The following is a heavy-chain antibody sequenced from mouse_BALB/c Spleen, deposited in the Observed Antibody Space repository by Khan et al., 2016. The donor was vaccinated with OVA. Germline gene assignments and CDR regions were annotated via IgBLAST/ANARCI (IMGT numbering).Heavy chain of an antibody. V-gene: IGHV1-4*01. CDR2: INPSNGYT. CDR3: AREGAYYRADGWFSY. D-gene: IGHD2-14*01. Sequence: QIQLVQSGAELARPGASVKMSCKASGYTFTTYTMHWVKQRPGQGLEWIGYINPSNGYTNYNQKFKDKSTLTADKSSSTAYMQLISLTSDYSAVYYGAREGAYYRADGWFSYWGQGTLVTVSA. J-gene: IGHJ3*01. CDR1: GYTFTTYT.